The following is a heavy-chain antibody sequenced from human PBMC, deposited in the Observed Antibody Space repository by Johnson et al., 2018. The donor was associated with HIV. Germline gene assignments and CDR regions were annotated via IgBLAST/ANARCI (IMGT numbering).Heavy chain of an antibody. CDR1: GFTFSSYA. Sequence: VQLVESGGGVVQPGRSLRLSCAASGFTFSSYAMYWVRQAPGKGLEWVPLIFYDGSNKYYADSVKGRFTISRDNSKNTLYLQMNSLRADDTAMYYCARGGAFDIWGQGTMVTVSS. CDR2: IFYDGSNK. CDR3: ARGGAFDI. V-gene: IGHV3-30*04. J-gene: IGHJ3*02.